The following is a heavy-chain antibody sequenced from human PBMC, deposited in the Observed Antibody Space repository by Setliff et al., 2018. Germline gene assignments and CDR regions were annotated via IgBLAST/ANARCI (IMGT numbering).Heavy chain of an antibody. CDR2: IIPMLEKT. Sequence: GASVKVSCKVSGGTFRTYEINWVRQAPGQGFEWMGRIIPMLEKTNYAQKFQGRVTITADESTTTAYMEVSSLRSDDTAVYYCATIYGYNSLDWYSDLWGRGTLVTVPQ. V-gene: IGHV1-69*11. CDR3: ATIYGYNSLDWYSDL. D-gene: IGHD5-18*01. CDR1: GGTFRTYE. J-gene: IGHJ2*01.